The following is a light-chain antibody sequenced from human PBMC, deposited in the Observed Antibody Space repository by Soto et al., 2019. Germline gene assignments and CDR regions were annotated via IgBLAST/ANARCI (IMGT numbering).Light chain of an antibody. CDR2: GSS. Sequence: EVVLTQSPGTLSLSPGERATLSCRASQSVSNNYLAWYQQKPGQSPKLLIFGSSDRATGIPDRFSGSGSGTDFTLTISSLEPEDFAVYYCQQYGSSPPYTFGQGTKLKI. J-gene: IGKJ2*01. CDR3: QQYGSSPPYT. V-gene: IGKV3-20*01. CDR1: QSVSNNY.